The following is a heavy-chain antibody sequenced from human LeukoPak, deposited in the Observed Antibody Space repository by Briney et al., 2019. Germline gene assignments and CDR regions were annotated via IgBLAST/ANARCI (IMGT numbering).Heavy chain of an antibody. CDR1: GFTFGDHA. CDR3: ARDVPHNWFDT. CDR2: INSDGGGA. J-gene: IGHJ5*02. Sequence: PGGSLRLSCITSGFTFGDHAMSWVRQAPGEGLVWISRINSDGGGAIYADSVKGRFTVSRDNAKNTLYLQMNSLRAEDTAVYYCARDVPHNWFDTWGQGTLVTVSS. V-gene: IGHV3-74*01.